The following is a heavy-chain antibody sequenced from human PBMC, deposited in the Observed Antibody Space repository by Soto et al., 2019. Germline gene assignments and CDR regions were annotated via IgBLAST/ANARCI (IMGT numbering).Heavy chain of an antibody. CDR1: GYSLTRYG. D-gene: IGHD3-16*01. CDR2: IYRGDSDT. J-gene: IGHJ6*01. Sequence: PVESLRIWCQGSGYSLTRYGIVWVRQMPGKGLEWMGIIYRGDSDTRYSPSFQGQVTISSDKSISTAYLQWSSLKASDTAMYYCPRLGGGNSYYYGMDVWGQGTTVTVSS. V-gene: IGHV5-51*01. CDR3: PRLGGGNSYYYGMDV.